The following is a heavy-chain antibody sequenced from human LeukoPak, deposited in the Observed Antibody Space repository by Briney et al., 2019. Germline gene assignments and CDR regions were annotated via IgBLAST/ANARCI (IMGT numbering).Heavy chain of an antibody. CDR2: INPNSDDT. CDR1: GYTFTPYY. J-gene: IGHJ3*02. D-gene: IGHD3-9*01. V-gene: IGHV1-2*02. CDR3: ARVGTIFSVHDAFDI. Sequence: ASVKVSCKASGYTFTPYYVHWVRQAPGQGLEWMGWINPNSDDTNYAQKLQGRATMTCDTSISTAYMELSRLRSDDTAVYYCARVGTIFSVHDAFDIWGQGTMVTVSS.